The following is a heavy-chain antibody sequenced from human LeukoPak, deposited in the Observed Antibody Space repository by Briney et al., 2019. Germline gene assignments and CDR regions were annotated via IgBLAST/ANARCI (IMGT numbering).Heavy chain of an antibody. J-gene: IGHJ3*01. D-gene: IGHD6-19*01. CDR3: ARGFPPGSGSRGSHAFDV. Sequence: SETLSLTCAVSEMSFSAYYWNWIRQSPGKGLEWIGEINYGGSTKSTPSLEGRGTILIDTSKNQFSLKLTSVTAADTAVYYCARGFPPGSGSRGSHAFDVWGQGTMVTVSS. V-gene: IGHV4-34*01. CDR1: EMSFSAYY. CDR2: INYGGST.